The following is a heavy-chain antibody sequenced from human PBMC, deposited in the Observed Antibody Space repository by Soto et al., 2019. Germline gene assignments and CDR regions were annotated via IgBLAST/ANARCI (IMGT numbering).Heavy chain of an antibody. Sequence: ASVKVSCKASGYTLTSYYIHWVRQAPGQGLEWMGIINPSGGSTSYAQKFQGRVTMTRDTSTSTVYMELSSLRSEDTAVYYCARDHRLDSSLSYRTFDYWGQGTLVTVS. D-gene: IGHD3-22*01. CDR1: GYTLTSYY. CDR3: ARDHRLDSSLSYRTFDY. J-gene: IGHJ4*02. CDR2: INPSGGST. V-gene: IGHV1-46*01.